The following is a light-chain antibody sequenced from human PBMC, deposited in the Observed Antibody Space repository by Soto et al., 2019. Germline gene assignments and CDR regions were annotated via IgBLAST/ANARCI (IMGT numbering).Light chain of an antibody. CDR1: SSDVGGYNY. J-gene: IGLJ3*02. V-gene: IGLV2-14*01. CDR3: SSYTSSADPWV. CDR2: DVS. Sequence: QSALTQPASVSGSPGQSITISCTGTSSDVGGYNYVSWYQQHPGKAPKLMIYDVSNRPSGVSNRFSGSKSGNTASLTISGLQAEDEADYYCSSYTSSADPWVFGGGTKLTVL.